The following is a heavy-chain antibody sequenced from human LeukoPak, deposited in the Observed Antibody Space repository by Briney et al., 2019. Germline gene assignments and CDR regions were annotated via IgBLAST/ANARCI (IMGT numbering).Heavy chain of an antibody. CDR2: IYYSGST. D-gene: IGHD6-13*01. Sequence: KPSQTLSLTCTVSGGSISSGGYYWSWIRQHPGMGLVWIGYIYYSGSTYYNPSLKSRVTISVDTSKNQFSLKLSSVTAADTAVYYCARDQSHSSSWYPNAFDIWGQGTMVTVSS. V-gene: IGHV4-31*03. CDR3: ARDQSHSSSWYPNAFDI. CDR1: GGSISSGGYY. J-gene: IGHJ3*02.